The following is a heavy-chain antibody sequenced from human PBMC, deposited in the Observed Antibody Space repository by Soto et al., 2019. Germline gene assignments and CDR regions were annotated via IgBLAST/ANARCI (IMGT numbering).Heavy chain of an antibody. J-gene: IGHJ4*02. CDR3: ASSRSVYDMYYFDY. D-gene: IGHD2-8*01. CDR1: GFTFSDYY. Sequence: QVQLVESGGGLVKPGGSLRLSCAASGFTFSDYYMSWIRQAPGKGLEWVSYISSSSSYTNYADSVKGRFTISRDNAKNSLYLQMNSLRAEDTAVYYCASSRSVYDMYYFDYWGQGTLVTVSS. V-gene: IGHV3-11*06. CDR2: ISSSSSYT.